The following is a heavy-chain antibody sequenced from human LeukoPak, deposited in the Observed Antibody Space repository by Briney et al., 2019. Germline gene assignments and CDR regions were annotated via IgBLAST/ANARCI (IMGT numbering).Heavy chain of an antibody. D-gene: IGHD5-12*01. CDR1: GYTFTSYD. CDR3: ARRDGYSGYDYDA. J-gene: IGHJ5*02. Sequence: ASVKVSCKASGYTFTSYDINCVRQATGQGLEWMGWMNPNSGNTGYAQKFQGRVTMTRNTSISTAYMELSSLRSEDTAVYYCARRDGYSGYDYDAWGQGTLVTVSS. CDR2: MNPNSGNT. V-gene: IGHV1-8*01.